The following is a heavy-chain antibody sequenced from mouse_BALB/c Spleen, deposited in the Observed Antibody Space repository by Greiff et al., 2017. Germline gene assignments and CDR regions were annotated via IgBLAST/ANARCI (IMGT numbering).Heavy chain of an antibody. CDR1: GYSITSDYA. V-gene: IGHV3-2*02. J-gene: IGHJ4*01. Sequence: DVQLQASGPGLVKPSQSLSLTCTVTGYSITSDYAWNWTRQFPGNNLEWMGYIRYSGSTSYNPSLKSRISITRDTSKNQFFLQLNSVTTEDTATYYCAGDYYGYYAMDDGGQGTSVTVAS. D-gene: IGHD1-2*01. CDR3: AGDYYGYYAMDD. CDR2: IRYSGST.